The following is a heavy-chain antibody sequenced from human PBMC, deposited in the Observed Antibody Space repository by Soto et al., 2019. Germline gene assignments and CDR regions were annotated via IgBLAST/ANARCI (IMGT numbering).Heavy chain of an antibody. J-gene: IGHJ4*02. CDR3: ARPGAAYCGGDCYYFDY. CDR1: GFTFSSYG. V-gene: IGHV3-33*01. D-gene: IGHD2-21*02. Sequence: GGSLRLSCAASGFTFSSYGMHWVRQAPGKGLEWVAVIWYDGSNKYYADSVKGRFTISRDNSKNTLYLQMNSLRAEDTAVYYCARPGAAYCGGDCYYFDYWGQGTLVTVSS. CDR2: IWYDGSNK.